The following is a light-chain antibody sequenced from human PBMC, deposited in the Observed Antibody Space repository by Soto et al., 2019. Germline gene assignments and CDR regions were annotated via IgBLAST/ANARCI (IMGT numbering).Light chain of an antibody. CDR3: QQYHNWPYT. J-gene: IGKJ2*01. CDR1: QSVSSN. CDR2: GAS. Sequence: ERVMTQSPATLSVSPGERATLSCRASQSVSSNLAWYQQKPGQAPRLLIYGASNRATGVPARFSGGGSGTEFTLTISSLQAEDFAVYYCQQYHNWPYTFGQGTKLEIK. V-gene: IGKV3-15*01.